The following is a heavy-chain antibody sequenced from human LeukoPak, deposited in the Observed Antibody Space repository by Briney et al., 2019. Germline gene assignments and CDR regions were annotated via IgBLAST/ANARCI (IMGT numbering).Heavy chain of an antibody. CDR1: GFTVSGYY. Sequence: GGSLRLSCAASGFTVSGYYMNWVRQAPGKGLEWVSLIYTGGSTSYADSVKGRFTISRDNSRNTVYLQMNSLRVEDTAVYYCAKDPGGGYCSSPSCWDAWGQGTTVTVSS. CDR3: AKDPGGGYCSSPSCWDA. J-gene: IGHJ6*02. V-gene: IGHV3-66*02. CDR2: IYTGGST. D-gene: IGHD2-2*01.